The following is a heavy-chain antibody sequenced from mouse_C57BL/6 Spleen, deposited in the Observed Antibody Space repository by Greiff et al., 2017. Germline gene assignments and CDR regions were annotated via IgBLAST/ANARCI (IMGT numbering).Heavy chain of an antibody. D-gene: IGHD2-1*01. CDR3: ARPFYYGKAMDY. Sequence: VQLQQSGAELARPGASVEMSCKASGYTFTSYTMHWVKQRPGQGLEWIGYINPSSGYTKYNQKFKDKATLTADKSSSTAYMQLSSLTSEDSAVYYCARPFYYGKAMDYWGQGTSVTVSS. CDR2: INPSSGYT. J-gene: IGHJ4*01. V-gene: IGHV1-4*01. CDR1: GYTFTSYT.